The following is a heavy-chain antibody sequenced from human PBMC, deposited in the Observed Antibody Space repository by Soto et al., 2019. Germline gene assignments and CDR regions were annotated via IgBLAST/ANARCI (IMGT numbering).Heavy chain of an antibody. D-gene: IGHD6-19*01. V-gene: IGHV3-48*03. J-gene: IGHJ4*02. Sequence: PGGFRRPSCAACGFTFSSYDMNWVRQAPWKGLEWVSYISSSGSNIYYAASVKGRFTISRDNAKNSLYLQMNSLRAEDTAVYYWARGGGWYADYWGQGTLLTVYS. CDR1: GFTFSSYD. CDR3: ARGGGWYADY. CDR2: ISSSGSNI.